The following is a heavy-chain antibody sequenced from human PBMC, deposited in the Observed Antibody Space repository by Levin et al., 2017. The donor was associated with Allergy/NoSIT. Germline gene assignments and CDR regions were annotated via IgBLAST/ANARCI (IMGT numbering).Heavy chain of an antibody. CDR1: GYTFTGYY. Sequence: GESLKISCKASGYTFTGYYLHWVRQAPGQGLEWMGWINPNSGGTSYAQKFQGRFTMTSDTSITTAYMELSRLRSDDTAVYYCATSGHTAAAFDIWGQGTLVTVSS. CDR2: INPNSGGT. V-gene: IGHV1-2*02. J-gene: IGHJ3*02. CDR3: ATSGHTAAAFDI.